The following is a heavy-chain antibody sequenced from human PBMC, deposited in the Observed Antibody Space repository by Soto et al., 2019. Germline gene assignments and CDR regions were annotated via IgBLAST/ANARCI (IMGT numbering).Heavy chain of an antibody. J-gene: IGHJ4*01. Sequence: PSQTLSLTCAITGDSVSINSAVWSWVRQSPSSGLEWLGRTYYRSKWYYEYAVSVRGRITINPDTSKNQYSLQLNSVTPEDTAVYFCARGEQYSGRIFDYWGQGTLVTVSS. V-gene: IGHV6-1*01. D-gene: IGHD1-26*01. CDR1: GDSVSINSAV. CDR2: TYYRSKWYY. CDR3: ARGEQYSGRIFDY.